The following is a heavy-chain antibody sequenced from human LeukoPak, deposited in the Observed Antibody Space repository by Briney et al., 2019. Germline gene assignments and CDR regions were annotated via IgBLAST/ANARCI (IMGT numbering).Heavy chain of an antibody. V-gene: IGHV1-18*01. CDR1: GYTFTSYG. CDR3: ARGGLTYYYDSSGYTT. Sequence: VASVTVSCKASGYTFTSYGISWVRQAPGQGLEWMGWISAYNGNTNYAQKLQGRVTMTTDTSTSTAYMELRSLRSDDTAVYYCARGGLTYYYDSSGYTTWGQGTLVTVSS. CDR2: ISAYNGNT. J-gene: IGHJ5*02. D-gene: IGHD3-22*01.